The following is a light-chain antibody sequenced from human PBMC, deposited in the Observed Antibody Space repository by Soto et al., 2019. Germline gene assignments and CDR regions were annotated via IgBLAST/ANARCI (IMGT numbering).Light chain of an antibody. J-gene: IGLJ1*01. Sequence: QSVLTQPASVSGSPGQAITISCTGTSSDVGGYTYVSWYQQHPGKAPKFIIYDVSNRPSGVSNRFSGSKSGNTASLTISGLQPEDEADYYCSSYTTSNTRQIVFGTGTKLTVL. CDR2: DVS. V-gene: IGLV2-14*01. CDR3: SSYTTSNTRQIV. CDR1: SSDVGGYTY.